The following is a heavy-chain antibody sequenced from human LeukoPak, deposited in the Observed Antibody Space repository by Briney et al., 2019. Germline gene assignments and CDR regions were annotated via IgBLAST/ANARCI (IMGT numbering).Heavy chain of an antibody. D-gene: IGHD6-19*01. J-gene: IGHJ4*02. CDR3: ARDQGLLVVAGRFGY. CDR1: GFTFSSYS. CDR2: ISSSNSYI. V-gene: IGHV3-21*01. Sequence: GGSLRLSCAASGFTFSSYSMNWVRQAPGKGLEWVSSISSSNSYIYNADSVKGRFTISRDNAKNSLYLQMNSLRAEDTAVYYCARDQGLLVVAGRFGYWGQGTPVTVSS.